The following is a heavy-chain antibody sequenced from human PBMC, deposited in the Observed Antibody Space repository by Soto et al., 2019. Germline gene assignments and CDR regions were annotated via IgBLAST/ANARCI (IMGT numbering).Heavy chain of an antibody. J-gene: IGHJ6*02. Sequence: GGSLRLSCAASGFTFSSYAMSWVRQAPGKGLEWVSAISGSGGSTYYADPVKGRFTISRDNSKNTLYLQMNSLRAEDTAVYYCAKGADIVVVVAATPSRYYYYGMDVWGQGTTVTVSS. D-gene: IGHD2-15*01. V-gene: IGHV3-23*01. CDR1: GFTFSSYA. CDR3: AKGADIVVVVAATPSRYYYYGMDV. CDR2: ISGSGGST.